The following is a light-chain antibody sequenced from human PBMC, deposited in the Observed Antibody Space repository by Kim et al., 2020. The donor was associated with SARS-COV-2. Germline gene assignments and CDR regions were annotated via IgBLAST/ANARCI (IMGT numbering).Light chain of an antibody. J-gene: IGKJ2*01. V-gene: IGKV1-27*01. CDR1: QGISTY. Sequence: DLQMTQSPSFLSASVGDRVTITCRASQGISTYLAWYQQKPGKVPKVLIYDASILQSGVPSRFSGSGSGTHFTLTISSLQPEDVATYYCQKHDSAPHTFGQGTKVDIK. CDR3: QKHDSAPHT. CDR2: DAS.